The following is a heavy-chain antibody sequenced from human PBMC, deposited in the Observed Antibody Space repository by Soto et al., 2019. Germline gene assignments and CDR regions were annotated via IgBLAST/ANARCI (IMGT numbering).Heavy chain of an antibody. D-gene: IGHD5-12*01. CDR2: ISGSGDRT. CDR3: ATTKGYIDPFDL. V-gene: IGHV3-23*01. J-gene: IGHJ4*02. CDR1: GFIFSNYG. Sequence: PGGSLILSCAASGFIFSNYGMSWVRQAPGKGLEWVSSISGSGDRTHNADSVRGRFTISRDDSRNTLNLQMNSLRAEDTAIYFCATTKGYIDPFDLWGQGTLVSVSS.